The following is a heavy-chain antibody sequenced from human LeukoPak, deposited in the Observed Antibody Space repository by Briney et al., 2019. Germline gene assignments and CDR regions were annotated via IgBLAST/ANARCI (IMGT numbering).Heavy chain of an antibody. CDR1: GGPISSNSFY. J-gene: IGHJ5*02. D-gene: IGHD3-10*01. CDR3: ARNRYYYGSGNYGVPNWFDP. CDR2: IYYSGST. Sequence: SETLSLTYTVSGGPISSNSFYWGWIRQPPGKGLEWIGSIYYSGSTYYNPSLKSRVTISVDTSKNQFSLKLSSVTVADTAVYYCARNRYYYGSGNYGVPNWFDPWGQGTLVTVSS. V-gene: IGHV4-39*01.